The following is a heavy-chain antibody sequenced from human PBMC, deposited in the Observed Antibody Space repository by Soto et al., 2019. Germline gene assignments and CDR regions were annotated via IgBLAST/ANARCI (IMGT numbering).Heavy chain of an antibody. CDR2: INHRGST. CDR3: ARGSSSGWYVRYYYYYGMDV. J-gene: IGHJ6*02. V-gene: IGHV4-34*01. Sequence: SEALSLTCAVYGGSLSGYYWGWIRQPPGEGLEGIGEINHRGSTNYNPSLTSRVAISVDTSKNQFSLKLSSVTAADTAVYYCARGSSSGWYVRYYYYYGMDVWGQGTTVTVSS. CDR1: GGSLSGYY. D-gene: IGHD6-19*01.